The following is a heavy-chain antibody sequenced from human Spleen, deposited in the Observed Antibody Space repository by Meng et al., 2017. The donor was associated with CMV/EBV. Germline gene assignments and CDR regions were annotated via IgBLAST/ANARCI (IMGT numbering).Heavy chain of an antibody. CDR1: GGSVYNGGYS. CDR3: ASSSHDKWGIDY. D-gene: IGHD1-1*01. CDR2: IYDSGNT. V-gene: IGHV4-31*03. Sequence: TVSGGSVYNGGYSWSWIRQHPGKGLEWIGYIYDSGNTYYNPSLESRGTISVDTSTNQFSLKLSSVTAAETAVYYCASSSHDKWGIDYWGQGILVTVSS. J-gene: IGHJ4*02.